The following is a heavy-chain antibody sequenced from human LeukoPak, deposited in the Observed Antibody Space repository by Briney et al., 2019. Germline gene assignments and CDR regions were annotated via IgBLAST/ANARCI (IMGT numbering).Heavy chain of an antibody. D-gene: IGHD2/OR15-2a*01. V-gene: IGHV3-23*01. Sequence: PGGSLRVSCAASGFTFSSYAMSWVRQAPGKGLEWVSVISGSGGSTHYADSVKGRFTISRDNSKNTLSLQMNSLRAEDTAIYYCAKDVIDAYPLEAFDIWGQGTMVTVSS. CDR2: ISGSGGST. CDR1: GFTFSSYA. J-gene: IGHJ3*02. CDR3: AKDVIDAYPLEAFDI.